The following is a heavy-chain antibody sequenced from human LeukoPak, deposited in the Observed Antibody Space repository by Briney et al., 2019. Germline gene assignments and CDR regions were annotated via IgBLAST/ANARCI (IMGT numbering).Heavy chain of an antibody. J-gene: IGHJ4*02. V-gene: IGHV1-2*02. CDR2: INPNSGGT. CDR1: GYTLTHYG. CDR3: ARAPPRDDYIWGSYNFDY. D-gene: IGHD3-16*01. Sequence: ASVKVSCKASGYTLTHYGISWVRQAPGQGLEWMGWINPNSGGTNYAQKFQGRVTMTRDTSISTAYMELSRLRSDDTAVYYCARAPPRDDYIWGSYNFDYWGQGTLVTVSS.